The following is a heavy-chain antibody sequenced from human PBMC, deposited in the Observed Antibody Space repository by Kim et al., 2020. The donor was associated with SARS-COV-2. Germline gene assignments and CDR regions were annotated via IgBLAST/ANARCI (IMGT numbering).Heavy chain of an antibody. CDR3: ARGYRSWWFDP. Sequence: TNSNPSHHSRVTMSVDTSKNQFSLKLSAVTAADTAVYYCARGYRSWWFDPWGQGTLVTVSS. J-gene: IGHJ5*02. D-gene: IGHD5-18*01. CDR2: T. V-gene: IGHV4-59*09.